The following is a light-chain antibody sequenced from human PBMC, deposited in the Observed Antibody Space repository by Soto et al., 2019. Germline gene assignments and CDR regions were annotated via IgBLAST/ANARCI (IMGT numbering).Light chain of an antibody. CDR2: GAS. J-gene: IGKJ2*01. Sequence: EIVMTQSPATLSVSPGERATLSCRASQSVSSNLAWYQQKPGQAPRLLIYGASTRATGIPARFSGSGSGTEFTLTISSLQSEDFAVYYCQQYNNWLHTFGQGTKLESK. CDR3: QQYNNWLHT. V-gene: IGKV3-15*01. CDR1: QSVSSN.